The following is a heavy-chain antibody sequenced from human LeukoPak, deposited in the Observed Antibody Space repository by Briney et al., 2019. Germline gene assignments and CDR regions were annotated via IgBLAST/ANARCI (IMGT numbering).Heavy chain of an antibody. CDR3: ARVFRGAVTSNWFHP. J-gene: IGHJ5*02. D-gene: IGHD4-17*01. CDR2: ISDSGST. V-gene: IGHV4-59*01. CDR1: GGSINGYY. Sequence: PSETLSLTCTVSGGSINGYYWTWIRQPPGKGLEWIGYISDSGSTNYNPSLKSRVTMSVDSSNIEFSLRLNSVTAADTAVYYCARVFRGAVTSNWFHPWGQGTLVTVSS.